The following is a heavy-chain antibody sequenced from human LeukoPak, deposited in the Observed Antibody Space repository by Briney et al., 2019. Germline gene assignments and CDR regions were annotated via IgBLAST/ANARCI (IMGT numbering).Heavy chain of an antibody. J-gene: IGHJ4*02. CDR3: ASLDYDILTGDEGY. V-gene: IGHV4-4*02. D-gene: IGHD3-9*01. CDR2: IYHSGST. Sequence: SETLSLTCAVSGGSISSSNWWSWVRQPPGKGLEWIGEIYHSGSTNYNPSLKSRVTISVDTSKNQFSLKLSSVTAADTAVYYCASLDYDILTGDEGYWGQGTLVTVSS. CDR1: GGSISSSNW.